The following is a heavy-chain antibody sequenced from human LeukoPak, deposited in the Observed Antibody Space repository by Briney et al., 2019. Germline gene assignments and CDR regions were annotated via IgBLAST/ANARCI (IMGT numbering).Heavy chain of an antibody. CDR1: GGSISSYY. D-gene: IGHD6-13*01. J-gene: IGHJ4*02. CDR2: IYYSGST. V-gene: IGHV4-59*01. CDR3: ARADSSSWKD. Sequence: SETLSLTCTVSGGSISSYYWSWVRQPPGKGLGWIGYIYYSGSTNYNPSLKSRVTISVDTSKNQFSLKLSSVTAADTAIYYCARADSSSWKDWGQGTLVTVSS.